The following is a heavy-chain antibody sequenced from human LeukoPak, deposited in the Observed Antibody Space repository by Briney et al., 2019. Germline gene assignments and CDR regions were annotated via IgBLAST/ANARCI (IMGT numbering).Heavy chain of an antibody. V-gene: IGHV1-2*02. CDR1: GYTFTSYY. D-gene: IGHD3-10*01. J-gene: IGHJ4*02. Sequence: AASVKLSCKTSGYTFTSYYIHWLRQAPGQRFEWMGWSDPKSGATKYEHFQGRVTMTRDTSISTAYMELSRLTSDDTAVYYCARGNFYDNKGYSPELRYWGQGTLVTVSS. CDR3: ARGNFYDNKGYSPELRY. CDR2: SDPKSGAT.